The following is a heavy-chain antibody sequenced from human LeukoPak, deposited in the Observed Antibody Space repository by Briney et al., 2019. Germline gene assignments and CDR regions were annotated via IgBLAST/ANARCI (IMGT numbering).Heavy chain of an antibody. CDR1: GFTFSNYA. CDR3: ARDRGYSGTYSSLDY. J-gene: IGHJ4*02. D-gene: IGHD1-26*01. CDR2: MSYDGSNK. Sequence: GGSLRLSCAASGFTFSNYAMHWVRQAPGKGLEWVAVMSYDGSNKDYADSVKGRFTISRDNSKNTLYLQMNSLRAEDTAVYYCARDRGYSGTYSSLDYWGQGTLVTVSS. V-gene: IGHV3-30-3*01.